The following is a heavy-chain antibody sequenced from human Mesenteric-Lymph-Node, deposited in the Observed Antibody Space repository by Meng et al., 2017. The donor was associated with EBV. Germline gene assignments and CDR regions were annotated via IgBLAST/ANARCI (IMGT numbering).Heavy chain of an antibody. CDR2: IYYSGST. CDR3: ARGSRDGYNLDY. D-gene: IGHD5-24*01. J-gene: IGHJ4*02. CDR1: GGSSSSGGYY. Sequence: QVQLQESGPGLVKPSQTLSLTCAGSGGSSSSGGYYWSWIRQPPGKGLEWIGYIYYSGSTYYNPSLKSRVTISVDTSKNQFSLKLSSVTAADTAVYYCARGSRDGYNLDYWGQGTLVTVSS. V-gene: IGHV4-30-4*01.